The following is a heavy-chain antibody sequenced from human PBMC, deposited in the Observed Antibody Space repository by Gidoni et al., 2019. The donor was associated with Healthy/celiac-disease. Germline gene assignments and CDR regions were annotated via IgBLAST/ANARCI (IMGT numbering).Heavy chain of an antibody. J-gene: IGHJ4*02. Sequence: QVQLVESGGGVVQPGRSLRLSCAASGFTFSSYGMHWVRQAPGKGLEWVAVISYDGSNKYYADSVEGRFTISRDNSKNTLYLQMNSLRAEDTAVYYCTKDREYSSSSVDYWGQGTLVTVSS. CDR1: GFTFSSYG. V-gene: IGHV3-30*18. CDR2: ISYDGSNK. D-gene: IGHD6-6*01. CDR3: TKDREYSSSSVDY.